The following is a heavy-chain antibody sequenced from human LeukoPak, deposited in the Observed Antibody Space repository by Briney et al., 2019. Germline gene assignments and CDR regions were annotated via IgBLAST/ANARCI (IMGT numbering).Heavy chain of an antibody. V-gene: IGHV1-2*04. CDR1: GYTFTGYY. CDR3: ARGNTATEQQLVDY. J-gene: IGHJ4*02. Sequence: ASVKVSCKASGYTFTGYYMHWVRQAPGQGLEWMGWINPNSGGTNYAQKFQSWVTMTRDTSISTAYMELSRLRSDDTAVYYCARGNTATEQQLVDYWGQGTLVTVSS. CDR2: INPNSGGT. D-gene: IGHD6-13*01.